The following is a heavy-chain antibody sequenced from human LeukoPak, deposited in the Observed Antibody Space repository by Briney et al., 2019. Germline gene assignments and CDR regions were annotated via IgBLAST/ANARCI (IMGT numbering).Heavy chain of an antibody. J-gene: IGHJ4*02. Sequence: SQTLSLTCTVSGGSISNGGCYWSWIRQHPGKGLEWIGYIYDSGTTYYSPALQSRVTISVDTSDNKFSLKLRSLTAADTAVYYSARGGERRGCHYWGRETLVTVSS. CDR1: GGSISNGGCY. CDR3: ARGGERRGCHY. D-gene: IGHD1-1*01. V-gene: IGHV4-31*03. CDR2: IYDSGTT.